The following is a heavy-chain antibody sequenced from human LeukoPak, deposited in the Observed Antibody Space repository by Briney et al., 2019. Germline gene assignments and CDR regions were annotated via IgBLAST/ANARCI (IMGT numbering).Heavy chain of an antibody. Sequence: SETLSLTCTVSGDSINSLDLWSWVRQPPGKGLEWIGEMYLSGTTHSNPSVKSRVTISIDKSKNQFFLNLSSVTAADTAVYYCAGLVGRYSSGLYHYYFDYWGQGTLVTVSS. V-gene: IGHV4-4*02. D-gene: IGHD3-22*01. CDR2: MYLSGTT. CDR1: GDSINSLDL. CDR3: AGLVGRYSSGLYHYYFDY. J-gene: IGHJ4*02.